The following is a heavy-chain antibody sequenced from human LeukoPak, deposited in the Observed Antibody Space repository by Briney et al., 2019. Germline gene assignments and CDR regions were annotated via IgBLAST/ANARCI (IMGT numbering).Heavy chain of an antibody. V-gene: IGHV4-34*01. CDR2: INHSGST. D-gene: IGHD4-17*01. CDR3: ASGPVTTPKGGYYFDY. J-gene: IGHJ4*02. Sequence: SETLSLTCAVYGGSFSGYYWSWIRQPPGKGLEWIGEINHSGSTNYNPSLKSRVTISVDTSKNQFSLKLSSVTAADTAVYYCASGPVTTPKGGYYFDYWGQGTLVTVSS. CDR1: GGSFSGYY.